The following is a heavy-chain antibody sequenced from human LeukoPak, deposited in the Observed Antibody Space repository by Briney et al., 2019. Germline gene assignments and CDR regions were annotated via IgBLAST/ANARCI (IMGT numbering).Heavy chain of an antibody. J-gene: IGHJ3*02. V-gene: IGHV3-30*04. Sequence: GGSLRLSCAASGFTFSSYAMHWVRQAPGKGLEWVAVISYDGSNKYYADSVKGRFIISRDNSKNTLYLQMNSLRAEDTAVYYCARPIPEVEYSRRSDAFDIWGQGTMVTVSS. D-gene: IGHD6-6*01. CDR3: ARPIPEVEYSRRSDAFDI. CDR2: ISYDGSNK. CDR1: GFTFSSYA.